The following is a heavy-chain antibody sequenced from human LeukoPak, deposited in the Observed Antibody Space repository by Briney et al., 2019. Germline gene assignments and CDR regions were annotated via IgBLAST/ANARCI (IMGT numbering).Heavy chain of an antibody. V-gene: IGHV3-30*04. J-gene: IGHJ3*02. CDR3: AREGDQLSGEAFDI. Sequence: GGSLRLSCAASGFTFSSYAMHWVRQAPGKGLEWVAVISYDGSNKYYADSVKGRFTISRDNSKNTLYLQMNSLRAEDTAVYYCAREGDQLSGEAFDIWGQGTMVTVSS. CDR1: GFTFSSYA. D-gene: IGHD7-27*01. CDR2: ISYDGSNK.